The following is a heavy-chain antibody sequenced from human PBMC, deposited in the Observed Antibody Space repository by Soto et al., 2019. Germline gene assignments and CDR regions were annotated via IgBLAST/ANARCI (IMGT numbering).Heavy chain of an antibody. V-gene: IGHV3-23*01. CDR1: GFTFSSYA. CDR3: ANHLRSVAGSYYFDY. D-gene: IGHD6-19*01. J-gene: IGHJ4*02. Sequence: PGGSLSLSCAASGFTFSSYAMSWVRQAPGKGLEWVSAISGSGGSTYYADSVKGRFTISRDNSKNTLYLQMNSLRAEDTAVYYCANHLRSVAGSYYFDYWGQGTLVTVSS. CDR2: ISGSGGST.